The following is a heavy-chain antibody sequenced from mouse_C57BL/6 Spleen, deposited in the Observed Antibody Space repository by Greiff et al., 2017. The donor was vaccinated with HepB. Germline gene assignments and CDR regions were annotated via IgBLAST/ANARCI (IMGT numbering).Heavy chain of an antibody. CDR1: GFTFSDYG. Sequence: EVNVVESGGGLVKPGGSLKLSCAASGFTFSDYGMHWVRQAPEQGLEWVAYISSGSSTIYYADTVKGRFTISRDNAKNTLFLQMTSLRSEDTAMYYCARDDYYAWYFDVWGTGTTVTVSS. CDR3: ARDDYYAWYFDV. D-gene: IGHD2-3*01. CDR2: ISSGSSTI. V-gene: IGHV5-17*01. J-gene: IGHJ1*03.